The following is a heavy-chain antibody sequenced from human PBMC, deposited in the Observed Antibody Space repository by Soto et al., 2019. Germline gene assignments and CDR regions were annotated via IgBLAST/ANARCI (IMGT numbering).Heavy chain of an antibody. CDR3: TRDGRAGIKIFDVVIPNWYFDL. Sequence: QVQLVESGGGVVQPGRSLRLSCAASGFTFSSYGLHCVRHAPGTGLEWVAVIWHDGSNKYYADSVKGRFTISRDNSKKTLCLPMHSQRAADRAVYYCTRDGRAGIKIFDVVIPNWYFDLWGRGTLVTVSS. J-gene: IGHJ2*01. D-gene: IGHD3-3*01. V-gene: IGHV3-33*01. CDR2: IWHDGSNK. CDR1: GFTFSSYG.